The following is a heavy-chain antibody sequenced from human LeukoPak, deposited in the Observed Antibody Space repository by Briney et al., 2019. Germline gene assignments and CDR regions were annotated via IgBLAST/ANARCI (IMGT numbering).Heavy chain of an antibody. Sequence: ASVKVSCKASGGTFTSYAISWVRQAPGQGLEWMGRIIPILGIANYAQKFQGRVTITADKSTSTAYMELSSLRSEDTAVYYCVTPPDAFDIWGQGTTVTVSS. CDR2: IIPILGIA. CDR1: GGTFTSYA. J-gene: IGHJ3*02. D-gene: IGHD1-14*01. CDR3: VTPPDAFDI. V-gene: IGHV1-69*04.